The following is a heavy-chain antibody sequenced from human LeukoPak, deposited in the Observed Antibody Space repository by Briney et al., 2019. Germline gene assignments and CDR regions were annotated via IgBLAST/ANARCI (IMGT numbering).Heavy chain of an antibody. Sequence: GGSLRFSCAASGFTFSSYWMHWVRQAPGKGLVWVSRIDSDGSTTNYADSVKGRFSISRFNAKETLYLQMNSLRVEDTAVYYCARGTDDIDIWGQGTLVTVSS. CDR3: ARGTDDIDI. V-gene: IGHV3-74*01. CDR2: IDSDGSTT. J-gene: IGHJ3*02. D-gene: IGHD3-9*01. CDR1: GFTFSSYW.